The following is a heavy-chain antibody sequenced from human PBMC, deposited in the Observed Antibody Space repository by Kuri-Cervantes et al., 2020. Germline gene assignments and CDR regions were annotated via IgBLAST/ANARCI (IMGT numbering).Heavy chain of an antibody. V-gene: IGHV1-2*02. D-gene: IGHD1-26*01. CDR3: ARDLSALRGGSSGGTPHGVD. J-gene: IGHJ4*02. CDR2: INPNSGGT. CDR1: GYTFTGYY. Sequence: ASVKVSCKASGYTFTGYYMHWVRQAPGQGLEWMGWINPNSGGTNYAQKFQGRVTMTRDTSISTAYMELSRLRSDDTAVYYCARDLSALRGGSSGGTPHGVDWGQGTLVTVSS.